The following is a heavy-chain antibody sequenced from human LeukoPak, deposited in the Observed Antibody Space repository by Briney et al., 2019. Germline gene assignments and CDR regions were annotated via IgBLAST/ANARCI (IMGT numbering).Heavy chain of an antibody. V-gene: IGHV4-38-2*02. J-gene: IGHJ4*02. CDR1: GYSISSGYY. CDR3: ARQTGSGLFILP. Sequence: PSETLSLTCTDSGYSISSGYYWGWIRQPPGKGLEWIGSIYHSGSTYYNPSLKSRVSISIDTSKNQFSLKLTSVTAADTAVYYCARQTGSGLFILPGGQGTLVTVSS. D-gene: IGHD3/OR15-3a*01. CDR2: IYHSGST.